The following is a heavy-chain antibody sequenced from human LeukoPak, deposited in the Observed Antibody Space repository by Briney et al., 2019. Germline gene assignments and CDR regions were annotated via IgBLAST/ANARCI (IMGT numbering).Heavy chain of an antibody. J-gene: IGHJ6*02. CDR1: GHTFTGYY. V-gene: IGHV1-2*02. CDR2: INPNSGGT. D-gene: IGHD5-12*01. Sequence: ASVKVTCKASGHTFTGYYMHWVRQAPGQGLERMGWINPNSGGTNYAQKFQGRVTMTRDTSISTAYKELSRLRSDDTAVYYCARLRGYAGGYYYGMDVWGQGTTVTVSS. CDR3: ARLRGYAGGYYYGMDV.